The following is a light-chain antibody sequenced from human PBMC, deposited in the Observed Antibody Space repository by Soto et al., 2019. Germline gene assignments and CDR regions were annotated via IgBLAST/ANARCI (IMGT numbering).Light chain of an antibody. CDR1: QSISSY. CDR2: AAS. V-gene: IGKV1-39*01. J-gene: IGKJ1*01. CDR3: LQHSTYPLT. Sequence: DIQMTQSPSSLSASVGDRVTITCRASQSISSYLNWYQQKPGKAPKLLIYAASSLQSGVPSRFSGSGSGTDFTLTISSLQPEDFAIYYCLQHSTYPLTFGQGTKVDIK.